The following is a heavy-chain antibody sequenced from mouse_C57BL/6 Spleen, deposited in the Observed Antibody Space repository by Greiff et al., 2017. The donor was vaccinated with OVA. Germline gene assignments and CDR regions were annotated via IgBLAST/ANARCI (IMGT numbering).Heavy chain of an antibody. J-gene: IGHJ4*01. Sequence: EVKLMESGEGLVKPGGSLKLSCAASGFTFSSYAMSWVRQTPEKRLEWVAYISSGGDYIYYADTVKGRFTISRDNARNTLYLQMSSLKSEDTAMYYCTRWGITTFAMDYWGQGTSVTVSS. V-gene: IGHV5-9-1*02. CDR1: GFTFSSYA. CDR3: TRWGITTFAMDY. D-gene: IGHD2-4*01. CDR2: ISSGGDYI.